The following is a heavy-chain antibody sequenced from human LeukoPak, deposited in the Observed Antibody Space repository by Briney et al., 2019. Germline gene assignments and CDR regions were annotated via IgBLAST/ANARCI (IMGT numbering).Heavy chain of an antibody. J-gene: IGHJ4*02. V-gene: IGHV3-7*03. CDR1: GFTFTTYW. CDR3: ASRHCSGGGCYFAGADPFDY. Sequence: GGSLRLSCAASGFTFTTYWIHWIRQAPGKGLEWVANMKTDGSEKYYVDSVKGRFTISRDTSKNTLYLQMNSLRAEDTAVYYCASRHCSGGGCYFAGADPFDYWGQGTLVTVSS. D-gene: IGHD2-15*01. CDR2: MKTDGSEK.